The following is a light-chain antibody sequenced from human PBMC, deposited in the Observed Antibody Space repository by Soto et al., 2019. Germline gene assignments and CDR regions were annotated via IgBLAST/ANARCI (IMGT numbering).Light chain of an antibody. J-gene: IGKJ1*01. Sequence: DIQMTQSHSTLSGSVGDRVTITFRASQTISSWLAWYQQKPGKAPKLLIYKASTLKSGVPSRFSGSGSGTEFTLTISSLQPDDFATYYCQQYYSYPRTFGQGTKVDIK. V-gene: IGKV1-5*03. CDR2: KAS. CDR3: QQYYSYPRT. CDR1: QTISSW.